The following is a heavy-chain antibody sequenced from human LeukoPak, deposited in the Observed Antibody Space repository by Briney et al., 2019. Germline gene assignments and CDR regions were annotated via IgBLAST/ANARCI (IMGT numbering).Heavy chain of an antibody. D-gene: IGHD3-10*02. CDR1: GFTFSSYA. V-gene: IGHV3-23*01. CDR3: AELGITMIGGV. Sequence: GGSLRLSCAASGFTFSSYAMSWVRQAPGKGLEWVSTISNSGGTTYYADSVKGRFTISRDDSENTLYLQMNSLRAEDTAVYYCAELGITMIGGVWGKGTTVTISS. J-gene: IGHJ6*04. CDR2: ISNSGGTT.